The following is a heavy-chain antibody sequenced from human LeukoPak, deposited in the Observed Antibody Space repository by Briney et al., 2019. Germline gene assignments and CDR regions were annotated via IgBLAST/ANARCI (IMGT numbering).Heavy chain of an antibody. Sequence: ASVKVSCKASGYTFTGYYMHWVRQAPGQGLEWMGWINPNSGGTNYAQKFQGRVTMTRDTSISTAYMELSRLRSDDTAVYYCAGDHHIVVVPADAFDIWGQGTMVTVSS. J-gene: IGHJ3*02. V-gene: IGHV1-2*02. D-gene: IGHD2-2*01. CDR1: GYTFTGYY. CDR3: AGDHHIVVVPADAFDI. CDR2: INPNSGGT.